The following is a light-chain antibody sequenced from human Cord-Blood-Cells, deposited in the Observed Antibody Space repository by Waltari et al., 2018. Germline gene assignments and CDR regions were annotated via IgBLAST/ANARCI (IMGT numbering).Light chain of an antibody. V-gene: IGKV3-15*01. J-gene: IGKJ1*01. CDR2: GAS. Sequence: EIVTMQSLAILSVTPGERANLSCRASQSVSSNLAWYQQKPGQAPKLLIYGASTRATGIPARFSGSGSGTEFTLTISSLQSEDFAVYYCQQYNNWPRTFGQGTKVEIK. CDR3: QQYNNWPRT. CDR1: QSVSSN.